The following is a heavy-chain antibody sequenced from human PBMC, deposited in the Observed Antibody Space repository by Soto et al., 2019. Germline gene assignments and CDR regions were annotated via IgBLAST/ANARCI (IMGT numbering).Heavy chain of an antibody. CDR3: ARVYYYDSSALFAP. V-gene: IGHV3-48*02. J-gene: IGHJ5*02. CDR2: ITSSSSTL. D-gene: IGHD3-22*01. Sequence: PGGSLRLSCAASGFTFSSYSMSWVRQAPGKGLEWVSYITSSSSTLYYADSVEGRFTISRDNAKNSLYLQMNSLRDEDTAVYYCARVYYYDSSALFAPWGKGTLVTVSS. CDR1: GFTFSSYS.